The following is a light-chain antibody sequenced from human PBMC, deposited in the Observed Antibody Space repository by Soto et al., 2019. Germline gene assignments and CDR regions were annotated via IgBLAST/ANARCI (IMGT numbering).Light chain of an antibody. J-gene: IGKJ1*01. V-gene: IGKV3-15*01. CDR1: QCVSSN. Sequence: EIVMTQSPATLSVSPGERATLSCRASQCVSSNLAWYQQKPGQAPRLLIYGASTRATGIPARFSGSGSGTEFTLTISSLQSEDFAVYYCQQYNNWPPRGTFGQGTKVEIK. CDR3: QQYNNWPPRGT. CDR2: GAS.